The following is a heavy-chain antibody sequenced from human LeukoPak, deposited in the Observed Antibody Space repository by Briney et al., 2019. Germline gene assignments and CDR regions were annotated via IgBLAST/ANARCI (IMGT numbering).Heavy chain of an antibody. Sequence: GGSLRLSCAASGFTFSSYSMNWVRQAPGKGLEWVSAISGSGGSTYYADSVKGRFTISRDNSKNTLYLQMNSLRAEDTAVYYCARETPMVWYDSSGYFDYWGQGTLVTVSS. CDR2: ISGSGGST. V-gene: IGHV3-23*01. J-gene: IGHJ4*02. CDR1: GFTFSSYS. D-gene: IGHD3-22*01. CDR3: ARETPMVWYDSSGYFDY.